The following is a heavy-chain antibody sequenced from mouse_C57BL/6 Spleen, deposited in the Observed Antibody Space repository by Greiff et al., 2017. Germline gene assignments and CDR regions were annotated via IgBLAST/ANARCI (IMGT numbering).Heavy chain of an antibody. V-gene: IGHV5-9-1*02. Sequence: VESGEGLVKPGGSLKLSCAASGFTFSSYAMSWVRQTPEKRLEWVAYISSGGDYIYYADTVKGRFTISRDNARNTLYLQMSSLKSEDTAMYYCTREDYYSNPYAVDYWGQGTSVTVSS. J-gene: IGHJ4*01. D-gene: IGHD2-5*01. CDR1: GFTFSSYA. CDR2: ISSGGDYI. CDR3: TREDYYSNPYAVDY.